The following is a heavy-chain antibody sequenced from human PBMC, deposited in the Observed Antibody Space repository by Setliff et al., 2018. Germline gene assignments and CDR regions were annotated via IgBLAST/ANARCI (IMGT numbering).Heavy chain of an antibody. Sequence: SETLSLTCAVYGGSFSGYYWSWIRQPPGKRLEWIGEIIHSGSTNYNPSLKSRVTISMDTSKNQFSLKLSSVTAADTAVYYCARIPASLYYFDYWGQGTLVTVSS. J-gene: IGHJ4*02. CDR1: GGSFSGYY. CDR3: ARIPASLYYFDY. CDR2: IIHSGST. D-gene: IGHD2-2*01. V-gene: IGHV4-34*12.